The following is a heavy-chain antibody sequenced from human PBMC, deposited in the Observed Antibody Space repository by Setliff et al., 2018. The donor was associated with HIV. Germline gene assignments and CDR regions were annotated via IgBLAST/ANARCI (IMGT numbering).Heavy chain of an antibody. CDR2: INHSGST. D-gene: IGHD2-15*01. V-gene: IGHV4-34*01. CDR3: ARVVVVAATPEYFQH. J-gene: IGHJ1*01. CDR1: GGSFSGYY. Sequence: SETLSLTCAVYGGSFSGYYWSWIRQPPGKGLEWIGEINHSGSTNYNPSLKSRVTISVDTSKNQFSLKLSSVTAADTAVYYCARVVVVAATPEYFQHWGQGTLVTVSS.